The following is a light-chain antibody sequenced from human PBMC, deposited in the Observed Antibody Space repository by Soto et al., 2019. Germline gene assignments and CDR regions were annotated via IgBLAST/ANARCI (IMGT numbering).Light chain of an antibody. CDR3: QSYDSSLTTFV. Sequence: QSVLTQPPSVSFAPGQRVAISCTGSSSNIGAEYDVHWYQQLPGTAPKLLIYGDNNRPSGVPDRFSGSKSGTSASLAITGLQPEDEADYYCQSYDSSLTTFVFGTGTKVTV. V-gene: IGLV1-40*01. J-gene: IGLJ1*01. CDR1: SSNIGAEYD. CDR2: GDN.